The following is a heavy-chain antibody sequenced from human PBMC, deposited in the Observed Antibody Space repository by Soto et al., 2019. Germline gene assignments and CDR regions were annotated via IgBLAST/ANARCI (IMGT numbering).Heavy chain of an antibody. V-gene: IGHV3-48*01. Sequence: HPGGSLRLSCAASGFTFSSYSMNWVRQAPGKGLEWVSYISSSSSTIYYADSVKGRFTISRDNAKNSLYLQMNSLRAEDTAVYYCARDGITIFGVVISYCYYYMDVWGKGTTVTVSS. J-gene: IGHJ6*03. CDR2: ISSSSSTI. D-gene: IGHD3-3*01. CDR1: GFTFSSYS. CDR3: ARDGITIFGVVISYCYYYMDV.